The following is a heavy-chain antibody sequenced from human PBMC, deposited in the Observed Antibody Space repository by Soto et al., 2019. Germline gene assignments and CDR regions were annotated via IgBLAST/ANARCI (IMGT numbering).Heavy chain of an antibody. D-gene: IGHD5-12*01. CDR1: GGSVTSGSYY. Sequence: ETLSLTCTISGGSVTSGSYYWSWIRQPPGKGLEWIAYIFDRGTTKYNPSLESRATISEDTSKNHFSLRLTSVTVADTAVYYCARGGYDWDNWGQGTLVTVSS. CDR2: IFDRGTT. CDR3: ARGGYDWDN. J-gene: IGHJ4*02. V-gene: IGHV4-61*03.